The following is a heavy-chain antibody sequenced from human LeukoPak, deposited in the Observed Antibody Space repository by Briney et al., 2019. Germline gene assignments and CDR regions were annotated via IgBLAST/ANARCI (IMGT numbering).Heavy chain of an antibody. J-gene: IGHJ6*02. CDR1: GGSFSGYY. V-gene: IGHV4-34*01. D-gene: IGHD3-22*01. CDR2: INHSGST. Sequence: PSETLSLTCAVYGGSFSGYYWSWIRQPPGKGLEWIGEINHSGSTNYNPSLKSRVTISVDTSKNQLSLKLSSVTAADTAVYYCAANRLVVIRDYYYYYGMDVWGQGTTVTVSS. CDR3: AANRLVVIRDYYYYYGMDV.